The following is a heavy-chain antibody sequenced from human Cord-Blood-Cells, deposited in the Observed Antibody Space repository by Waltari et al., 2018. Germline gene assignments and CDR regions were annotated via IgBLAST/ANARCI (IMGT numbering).Heavy chain of an antibody. CDR2: ISSSSSTI. CDR3: ARSDDFWSGYYAFDI. V-gene: IGHV3-48*02. CDR1: GFTFSSYS. J-gene: IGHJ3*02. D-gene: IGHD3-3*01. Sequence: EVQLVESGGGLVQPGGSLRLSCAASGFTFSSYSMHWVRQAPGKGLEWVSYISSSSSTIYYADSVKGRFTISRDNAKNSLYLQMNSLRDEDTAVYYCARSDDFWSGYYAFDIWGQGTMVTVSS.